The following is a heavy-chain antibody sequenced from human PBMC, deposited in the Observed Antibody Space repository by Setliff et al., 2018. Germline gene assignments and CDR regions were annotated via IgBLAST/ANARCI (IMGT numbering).Heavy chain of an antibody. CDR2: INVSGGSA. CDR3: ARFRVSSGGYNYYAMDV. J-gene: IGHJ6*02. D-gene: IGHD1-26*01. V-gene: IGHV1-46*01. Sequence: GASVKVSCKTSGYSFIRYYMYWVRQAPGQGLEWMGLINVSGGSASYEQKFQGRVTMTRDTSTGTVYMELTSLKSEDTAVYYCARFRVSSGGYNYYAMDVWGQGTTVTVSS. CDR1: GYSFIRYY.